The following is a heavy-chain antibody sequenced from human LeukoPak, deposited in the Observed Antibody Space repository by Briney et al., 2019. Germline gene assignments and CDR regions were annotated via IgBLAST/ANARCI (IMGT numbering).Heavy chain of an antibody. J-gene: IGHJ4*02. D-gene: IGHD3-9*01. CDR1: GFRFSSYG. CDR2: LSGGGSSA. V-gene: IGHV3-23*01. Sequence: GGTLRLSCAASGFRFSSYGMSWVRQAPGKGLEWVSALSGGGSSAYYADSVKGRFTISRDNSKNTLYVQMNSLRAEDTALYYCAKDKTHYDILTGYYDYWGQGTLVTVSS. CDR3: AKDKTHYDILTGYYDY.